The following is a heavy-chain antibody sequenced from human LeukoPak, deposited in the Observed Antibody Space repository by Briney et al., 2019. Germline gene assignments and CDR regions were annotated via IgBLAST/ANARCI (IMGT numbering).Heavy chain of an antibody. CDR1: GGSFSGYY. CDR2: INHRGST. CDR3: ARTSREFDY. Sequence: PSETLSLTCALYGGSFSGYYWSWIRQPPGKGLEWIGEINHRGSTNYNPSLTSRVTMSVDTSKNQFSLKLSSVTAADTAVYYCARTSREFDYWGQGTLVTVSS. V-gene: IGHV4-34*01. J-gene: IGHJ4*02.